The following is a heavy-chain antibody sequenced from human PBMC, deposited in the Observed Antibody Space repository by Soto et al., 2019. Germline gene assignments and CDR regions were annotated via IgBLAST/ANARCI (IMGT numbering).Heavy chain of an antibody. D-gene: IGHD2-21*02. CDR1: GGSVSSSNW. J-gene: IGHJ3*02. Sequence: QVQLQESGPGLVKPSGTLSLTCAVSGGSVSSSNWWSWVRQSPGKGLEWMGGIYHSGSAHYNPSLKSRASISLDKSKNQFALTLTSVTAADTAVYYCARVPGVVVSADDAFDIWGPGTSVIVSS. CDR3: ARVPGVVVSADDAFDI. CDR2: IYHSGSA. V-gene: IGHV4-4*02.